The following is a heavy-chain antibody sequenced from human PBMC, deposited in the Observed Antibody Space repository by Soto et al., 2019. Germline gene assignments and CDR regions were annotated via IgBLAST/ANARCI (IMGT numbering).Heavy chain of an antibody. CDR3: ARMGYYDILTGLPSYYYYYGMDV. CDR2: INHSGST. V-gene: IGHV4-34*01. CDR1: GGSFSGYY. D-gene: IGHD3-9*01. J-gene: IGHJ6*02. Sequence: KTSETLSLTCAVYGGSFSGYYWIWIRQPPGKGLEWIGEINHSGSTNYNPSLKSRVTISVDTSKNQFSLKLSSVTAADTAVYYCARMGYYDILTGLPSYYYYYGMDVWGQGTTVTVSS.